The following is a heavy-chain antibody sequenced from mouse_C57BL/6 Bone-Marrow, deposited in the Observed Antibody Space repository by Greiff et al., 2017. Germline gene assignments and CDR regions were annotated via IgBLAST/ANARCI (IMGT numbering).Heavy chain of an antibody. V-gene: IGHV1-19*01. CDR1: GYTFTDYY. Sequence: EVQGVESGPVLVKPGASVKMSCKASGYTFTDYYMNWVKQSHGKSLEWIGVINPYNGGTSYNQKFKGKATLNVDKSSSTAYMELNSLTSEDSAVYYCARRGPYYGNYNYAMDYWGQGTSVTVSS. D-gene: IGHD2-10*01. CDR3: ARRGPYYGNYNYAMDY. CDR2: INPYNGGT. J-gene: IGHJ4*01.